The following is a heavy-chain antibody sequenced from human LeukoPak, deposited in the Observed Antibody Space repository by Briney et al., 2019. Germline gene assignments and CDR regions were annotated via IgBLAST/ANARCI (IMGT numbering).Heavy chain of an antibody. D-gene: IGHD5-18*01. Sequence: PSETLSLTCAVYGGSFTIYSWTWIRQPPGKSLEWVGEISPSGNTQYNPSLKSRVTISVDTSKNRFSLKLSSVTAADTAVYYCARERENSYGNFDYWGQGTLVTVSS. CDR1: GGSFTIYS. J-gene: IGHJ4*02. CDR3: ARERENSYGNFDY. CDR2: ISPSGNT. V-gene: IGHV4-34*01.